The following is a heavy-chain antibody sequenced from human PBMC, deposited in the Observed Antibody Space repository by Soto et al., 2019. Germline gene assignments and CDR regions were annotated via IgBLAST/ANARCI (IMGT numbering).Heavy chain of an antibody. Sequence: GGSLRLSCAASGFTFSNAWMNWVRQAPGKGLEWVGRIKSKTDGGTIDYAAPVNGRFAISRDDSKNTLFLQMTSLETEDTAVYYCATDPPIARGTTVQYWGQGTPVTVSS. D-gene: IGHD1-26*01. CDR3: ATDPPIARGTTVQY. J-gene: IGHJ4*02. V-gene: IGHV3-15*07. CDR2: IKSKTDGGTI. CDR1: GFTFSNAW.